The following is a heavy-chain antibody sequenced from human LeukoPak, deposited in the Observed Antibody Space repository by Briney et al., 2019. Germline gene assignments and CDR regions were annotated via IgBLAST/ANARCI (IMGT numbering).Heavy chain of an antibody. Sequence: PGGSLRLSCAASGFTFSSYAMSWVRQAPGKGLEWVSAISGSGISTYHADSVKGRFTISRDSSKNTLYLQMNSLRAEDTAVYYCAKDSTFDFDTFDIWGQGTMITVSS. CDR3: AKDSTFDFDTFDI. J-gene: IGHJ3*02. CDR2: ISGSGIST. D-gene: IGHD2/OR15-2a*01. V-gene: IGHV3-23*01. CDR1: GFTFSSYA.